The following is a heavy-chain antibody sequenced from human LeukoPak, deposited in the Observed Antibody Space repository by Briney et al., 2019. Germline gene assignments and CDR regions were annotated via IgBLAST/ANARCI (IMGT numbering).Heavy chain of an antibody. J-gene: IGHJ4*02. D-gene: IGHD3/OR15-3a*01. CDR3: ARHFELGFDY. CDR2: IKQDGSEK. CDR1: GFTFSSYW. Sequence: GGSLRLSCEASGFTFSSYWMSWVRQAPGKGLEWVANIKQDGSEKYYVDSVKGRFTISRDNAKNSLYLQLNSLRAEDTAVYYCARHFELGFDYWGQGALVTVSS. V-gene: IGHV3-7*03.